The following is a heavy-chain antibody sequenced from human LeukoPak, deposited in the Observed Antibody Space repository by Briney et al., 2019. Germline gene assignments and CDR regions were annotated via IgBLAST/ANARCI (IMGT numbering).Heavy chain of an antibody. CDR3: ATVTGTKKEFDY. CDR2: IDYSGRT. V-gene: IGHV4-39*01. CDR1: GGSISSGGYY. Sequence: SETLSLTCTVSGGSISSGGYYWGWIRPPPGKGLEWIGTIDYSGRTYYNPSLKSRVHAFVDPSKKQSSLKLSSVTAADTAVYYCATVTGTKKEFDYWGQGTLVTVPS. D-gene: IGHD1-20*01. J-gene: IGHJ4*02.